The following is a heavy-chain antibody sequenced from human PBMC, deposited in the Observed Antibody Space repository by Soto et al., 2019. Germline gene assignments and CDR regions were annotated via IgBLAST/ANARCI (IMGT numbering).Heavy chain of an antibody. V-gene: IGHV1-69*13. Sequence: ASVKVSCKASGGTFSSYAISWVRQAPGQGLEWMGGIIPIFGTANYAQKFQGRVTITADESTSTAYMELGSLRSEDTAVYYCARDHDTAMVTAWFDPWGQGTLVTVSS. CDR2: IIPIFGTA. CDR3: ARDHDTAMVTAWFDP. J-gene: IGHJ5*02. CDR1: GGTFSSYA. D-gene: IGHD5-18*01.